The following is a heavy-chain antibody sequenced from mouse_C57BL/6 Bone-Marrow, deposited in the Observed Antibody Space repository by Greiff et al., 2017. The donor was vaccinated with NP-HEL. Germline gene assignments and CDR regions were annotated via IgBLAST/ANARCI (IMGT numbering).Heavy chain of an antibody. J-gene: IGHJ2*01. CDR2: INPNNGGT. CDR1: GYTFTDYN. CDR3: RCYYYGFDY. D-gene: IGHD1-1*01. Sequence: EVQLQESGPELVKPGASVKIPCKASGYTFTDYNMDWVKQSHGKSLEWIGDINPNNGGTIYNQKFKGKATLTVDKSSSTAYMELRSLTSEDTAVYYCRCYYYGFDYWGQGTTLTVSS. V-gene: IGHV1-18*01.